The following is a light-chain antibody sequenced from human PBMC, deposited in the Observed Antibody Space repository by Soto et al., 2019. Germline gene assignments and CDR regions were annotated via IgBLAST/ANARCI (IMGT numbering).Light chain of an antibody. CDR2: EVS. J-gene: IGLJ1*01. CDR3: SSYSISTAYL. CDR1: SSDVGGYDY. V-gene: IGLV2-14*01. Sequence: QSALTQPASVSGSPGQSITISCTGTSSDVGGYDYVSWYQLHPGKAPKLMVFEVSNRPSGVSYRFSGSKSGNTASLTISGLQAEDEADYFCSSYSISTAYLFXTGTMVTVL.